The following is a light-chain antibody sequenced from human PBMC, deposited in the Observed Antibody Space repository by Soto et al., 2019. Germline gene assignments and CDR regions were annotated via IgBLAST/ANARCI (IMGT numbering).Light chain of an antibody. CDR3: SSYISSSTLV. CDR2: EVS. V-gene: IGLV2-14*01. CDR1: SSDVGGYNY. Sequence: QAVLTQPASVSGSPGQSITISCTGTSSDVGGYNYVSWYQQHPGKAPKLMIYEVSNRPSGVSNRFSGSKSGNTASLTISGLQAEDEDDYYCSSYISSSTLVFGGGTKLTVL. J-gene: IGLJ2*01.